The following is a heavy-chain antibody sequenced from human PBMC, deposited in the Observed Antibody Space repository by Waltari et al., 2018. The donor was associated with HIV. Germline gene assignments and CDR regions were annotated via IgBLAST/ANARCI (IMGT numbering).Heavy chain of an antibody. Sequence: EVQLVESGGGLVQPGGSLRLSCAASGFTFSTYSMNWVRQAPGNGLEGVSYISSSSTTIYYADSVKGRFTIARDNAKNLLYLQMNSLRAEDTAVYYCARDKAVIQPDAFDIWGQGTMVTVSS. D-gene: IGHD2-21*01. CDR2: ISSSSTTI. V-gene: IGHV3-48*04. CDR1: GFTFSTYS. J-gene: IGHJ3*02. CDR3: ARDKAVIQPDAFDI.